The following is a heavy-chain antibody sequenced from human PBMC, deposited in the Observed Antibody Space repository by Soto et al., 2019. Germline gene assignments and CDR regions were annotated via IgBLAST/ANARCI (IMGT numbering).Heavy chain of an antibody. J-gene: IGHJ6*02. CDR3: ARVYCTNCVCAYGMNV. CDR1: GDSVSSNSAA. V-gene: IGHV6-1*01. D-gene: IGHD2-8*01. Sequence: PSQTLSLTCAISGDSVSSNSAAWNWIRQSPSRGLEWLGRTYYRSKWYNDYAVSVKSRITINPDTSKNQFSLQLNSVTPEDTAVYYCARVYCTNCVCAYGMNVWGQETTFTFSS. CDR2: TYYRSKWYN.